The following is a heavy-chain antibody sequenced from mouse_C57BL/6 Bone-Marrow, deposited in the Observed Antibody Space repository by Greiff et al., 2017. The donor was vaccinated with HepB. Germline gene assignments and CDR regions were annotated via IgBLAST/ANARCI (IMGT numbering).Heavy chain of an antibody. Sequence: VQLVESGPGLVQPSQCLSITCTVSGFSFTSYGVHWVRQSPGKGLEWLGVIWSGGSTDYNAAFISRLSISKDNSKSQVFFKMNSLQADDTAIYYCASHGYDNAMDYWGQGTSVTVSS. CDR2: IWSGGST. V-gene: IGHV2-2*01. J-gene: IGHJ4*01. CDR3: ASHGYDNAMDY. D-gene: IGHD2-2*01. CDR1: GFSFTSYG.